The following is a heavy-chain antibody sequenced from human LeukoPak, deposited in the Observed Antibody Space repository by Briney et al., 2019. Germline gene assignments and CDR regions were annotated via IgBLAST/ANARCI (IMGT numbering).Heavy chain of an antibody. D-gene: IGHD2-2*02. CDR3: AKSYRYFDY. CDR2: VYSSGVST. J-gene: IGHJ4*02. Sequence: GGSLRLSCAASGLTFSSYAMSWVRLAPGKGLEWVSGVYSSGVSTYYADSVKGRFTISRDNSKNTLYLQMNSLRVEDTAVYYCAKSYRYFDYWGQGTLVAVSS. V-gene: IGHV3-23*01. CDR1: GLTFSSYA.